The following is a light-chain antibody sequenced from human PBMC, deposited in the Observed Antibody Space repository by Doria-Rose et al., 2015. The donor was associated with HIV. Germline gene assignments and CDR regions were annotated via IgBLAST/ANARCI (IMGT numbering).Light chain of an antibody. CDR3: CSYAGSSTFVV. CDR1: SSDVGSYNL. CDR2: EVS. V-gene: IGLV2-23*02. J-gene: IGLJ2*01. Sequence: VSGSPGQSIAISCTGTSSDVGSYNLVSWYQQHPGKAPKLMIYEVSKRPSGVSSRFSGSKSGSLASLTISGLQAEDEADYYCCSYAGSSTFVVFGGGTKLTVL.